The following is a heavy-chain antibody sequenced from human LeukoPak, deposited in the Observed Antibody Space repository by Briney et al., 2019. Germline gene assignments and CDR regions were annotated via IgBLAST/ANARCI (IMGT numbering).Heavy chain of an antibody. V-gene: IGHV1-46*01. CDR1: GYTFTSYY. CDR2: INPSGGGT. D-gene: IGHD5-18*01. J-gene: IGHJ4*02. Sequence: ASVKVSCKASGYTFTSYYMHSVRQAPGQGLEWMGIINPSGGGTSYAQKFQGRVTMTRDMSTTTVYMELSSLRSEDTAVYYCARGVYSYGYRGDYWGQGTLVTVSS. CDR3: ARGVYSYGYRGDY.